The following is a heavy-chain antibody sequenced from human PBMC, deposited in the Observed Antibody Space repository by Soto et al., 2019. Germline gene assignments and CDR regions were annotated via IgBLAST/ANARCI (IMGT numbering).Heavy chain of an antibody. V-gene: IGHV1-2*04. J-gene: IGHJ4*02. CDR3: ATSRTSIAVAGETEYYFDY. Sequence: QVQLVQSGAEVKKPGASVKVSCKTSGYTFTDFYMHWVRQAPGQGLEWMGWINPNSGGTKYAQNSQGWATMTSDTSISTASMELSRLRSDDTAVYYCATSRTSIAVAGETEYYFDYWGQGTLVTVSS. CDR1: GYTFTDFY. CDR2: INPNSGGT. D-gene: IGHD6-19*01.